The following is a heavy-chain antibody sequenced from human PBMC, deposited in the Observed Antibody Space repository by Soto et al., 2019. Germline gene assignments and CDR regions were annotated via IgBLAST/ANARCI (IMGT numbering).Heavy chain of an antibody. CDR1: GFTFSSYA. D-gene: IGHD3-10*02. V-gene: IGHV3-23*01. Sequence: GGSLRLSCAASGFTFSSYAMSWVRQAPGKGLEWVSAISGSGGSTYYADSVKGRFTISRDNSKNTLYLQMNSLRAEDTAVYYCAKFTVSVVFGKPSQPGDAFDIWGQGTMVTVSS. CDR2: ISGSGGST. CDR3: AKFTVSVVFGKPSQPGDAFDI. J-gene: IGHJ3*02.